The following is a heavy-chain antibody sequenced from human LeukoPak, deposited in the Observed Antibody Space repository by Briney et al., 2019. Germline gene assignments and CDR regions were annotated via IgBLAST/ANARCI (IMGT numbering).Heavy chain of an antibody. CDR2: IKSKTDGGTT. CDR1: GFTFSNAW. CDR3: TTDRRSSSWYGTYYFDY. Sequence: GGSLRLSCAASGFTFSNAWMSWVRQAPGKGLEWVGRIKSKTDGGTTDYAAPVKGRFTISRDDSKNTLYLQMNSLKTEDTAVYYCTTDRRSSSWYGTYYFDYWGQGTLVTVSS. D-gene: IGHD6-13*01. V-gene: IGHV3-15*01. J-gene: IGHJ4*02.